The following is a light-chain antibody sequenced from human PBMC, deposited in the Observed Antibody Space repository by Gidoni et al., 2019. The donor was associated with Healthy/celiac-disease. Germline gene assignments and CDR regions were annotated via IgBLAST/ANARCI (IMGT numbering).Light chain of an antibody. CDR3: QQRSNWPPRFT. V-gene: IGKV3-11*01. CDR2: AAS. J-gene: IGKJ3*01. Sequence: EIVLTQSPATLSLSPGERATLSCRASQSVSSYLAWYQQKPGQAPRLLIYAASNRATGIPARFSGSGSGTDFTLTISSLEPEDCAVYYCQQRSNWPPRFTFGPGTKVDIK. CDR1: QSVSSY.